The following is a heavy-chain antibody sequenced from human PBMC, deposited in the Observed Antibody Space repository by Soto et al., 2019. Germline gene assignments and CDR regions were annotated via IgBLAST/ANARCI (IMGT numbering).Heavy chain of an antibody. CDR2: ISYDGRNK. CDR1: GFPFSTYG. J-gene: IGHJ4*02. V-gene: IGHV3-30*18. D-gene: IGHD2-8*02. Sequence: PGGSLRLSCAASGFPFSTYGTHWVRQAPGKGLEWVAGISYDGRNKYLGDSVKGRFTISRDNSMDILYMQMNSLRAEDTAVYYCAKDESRYCTDTNCHPFAYGGQGTLVTVSS. CDR3: AKDESRYCTDTNCHPFAY.